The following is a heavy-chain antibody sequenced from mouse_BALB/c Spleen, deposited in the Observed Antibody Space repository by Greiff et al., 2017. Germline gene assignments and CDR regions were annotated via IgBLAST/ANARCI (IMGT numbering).Heavy chain of an antibody. V-gene: IGHV5-9-4*01. J-gene: IGHJ2*01. CDR1: GFTFSSYA. CDR3: ARDHGNYFDY. Sequence: EVKLEESGGGLVKPGGSLKLSCAASGFTFSSYAMSWVRQSPEKRLEWVAEISSGGSYTYYPDTVTGRFTIYRDNAKNTLYREMSSLRSEDTAMYYCARDHGNYFDYWGQGTTLTVSS. CDR2: ISSGGSYT.